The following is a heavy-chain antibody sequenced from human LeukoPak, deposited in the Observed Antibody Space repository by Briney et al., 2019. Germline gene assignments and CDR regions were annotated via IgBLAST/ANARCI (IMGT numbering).Heavy chain of an antibody. D-gene: IGHD3-10*01. CDR2: ISAYNGNT. V-gene: IGHV1-18*01. Sequence: GASVKVSCKASGYTFTSYGISWVRQAPGQGLEWMGWISAYNGNTNYAQKLQGRVTMTTDTSTSTAYMELRSLRSDDTAVYYCARWAPHYYGSGSYLDYWGQGTLVTVFS. CDR1: GYTFTSYG. J-gene: IGHJ4*02. CDR3: ARWAPHYYGSGSYLDY.